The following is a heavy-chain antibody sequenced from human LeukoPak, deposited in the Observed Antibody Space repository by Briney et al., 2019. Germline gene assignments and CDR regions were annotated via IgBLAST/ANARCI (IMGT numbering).Heavy chain of an antibody. CDR1: GFTFSSYS. CDR3: ARDAPVGSFDY. J-gene: IGHJ4*02. V-gene: IGHV3-48*04. Sequence: GGSLRLSCAASGFTFSSYSMNWVRQAPGKGLEWVSYISSSSSTIYYADSVKGRFTISRDNAKNSLYLQMNSLRAEDTAVYYCARDAPVGSFDYWGQGTLVTVSS. CDR2: ISSSSSTI. D-gene: IGHD2-15*01.